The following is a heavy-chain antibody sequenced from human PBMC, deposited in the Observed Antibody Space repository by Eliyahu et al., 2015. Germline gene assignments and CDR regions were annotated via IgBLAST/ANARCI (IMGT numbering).Heavy chain of an antibody. J-gene: IGHJ4*02. CDR1: NVSISSTGYS. CDR2: IYHSGST. V-gene: IGHV4-30-2*01. CDR3: AVGKFSYGPDY. D-gene: IGHD5-18*01. Sequence: QLQLQESGSGLVKPSQTLSLTCAVSNVSISSTGYSWNWIRQPPGKGLEWIGCIYHSGSTYYDPSLKSRVTISVDRSKNQFSLKLSSVTAADTAVYYCAVGKFSYGPDYWGQGTLVMVXS.